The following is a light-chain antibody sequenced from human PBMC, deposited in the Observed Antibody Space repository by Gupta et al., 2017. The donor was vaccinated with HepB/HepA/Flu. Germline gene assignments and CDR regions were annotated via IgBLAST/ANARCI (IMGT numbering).Light chain of an antibody. V-gene: IGLV1-51*02. Sequence: QSVLTQPPSVSAAPGQKVTISCSVSLVNIGNNHVSWYMQFPGTAPKLPIYEDNKRPSGIPDRLSGSKSGTSATLGITGLQTGDEADYYCATWDIVLSAWVFGGGTKLTVL. J-gene: IGLJ3*02. CDR1: LVNIGNNH. CDR2: EDN. CDR3: ATWDIVLSAWV.